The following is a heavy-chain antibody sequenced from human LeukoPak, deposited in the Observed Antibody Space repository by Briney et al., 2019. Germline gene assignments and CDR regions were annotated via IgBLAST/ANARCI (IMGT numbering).Heavy chain of an antibody. J-gene: IGHJ3*02. D-gene: IGHD2-2*01. CDR2: IYPGDSDT. V-gene: IGHV5-51*01. CDR1: GYSFTSYW. CDR3: ARQRLGYCSSTSCYLSDAFDI. Sequence: GESLKTSCKGSGYSFTSYWIGWVRQMPGKGLEWMGIIYPGDSDTRYSPSFQGQVTISADKSISTAYLQWSSLKASDTAMYYCARQRLGYCSSTSCYLSDAFDIWGQGTMVTVSS.